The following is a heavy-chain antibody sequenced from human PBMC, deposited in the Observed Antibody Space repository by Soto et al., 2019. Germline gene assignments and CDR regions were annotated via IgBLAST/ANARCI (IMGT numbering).Heavy chain of an antibody. CDR2: IYHSGST. V-gene: IGHV4-4*02. Sequence: SETLSLTCAVYGGSISSSNWCSWVRQPPGKGLEWIGEIYHSGSTNYNPSLKSRVTISVDKSKNQFSLKLSSVTAADTAVYYCARVDPNLNAFDIWGQGTMVTVSS. CDR3: ARVDPNLNAFDI. J-gene: IGHJ3*02. CDR1: GGSISSSNW.